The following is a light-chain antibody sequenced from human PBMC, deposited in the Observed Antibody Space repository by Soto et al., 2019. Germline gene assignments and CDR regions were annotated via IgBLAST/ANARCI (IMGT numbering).Light chain of an antibody. CDR1: QSVSSSY. V-gene: IGKV3-20*01. J-gene: IGKJ5*01. Sequence: EIVLTQSPGTLSLSPGERATLSCRASQSVSSSYLAWYQQKPGQAPRLLIYGASSRATGIPDRFSGGGSGTDFTLTISRLEPEDFAVYYCQQYGSSPPTFGQGTRLEI. CDR3: QQYGSSPPT. CDR2: GAS.